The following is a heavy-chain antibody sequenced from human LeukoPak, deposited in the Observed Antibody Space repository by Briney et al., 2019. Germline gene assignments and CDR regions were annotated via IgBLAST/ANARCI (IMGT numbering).Heavy chain of an antibody. CDR2: INPNSGGT. CDR1: GYTFTGYY. CDR3: ARAPDSNQQLAPGAVYYYYGMDV. V-gene: IGHV1-2*02. J-gene: IGHJ6*02. Sequence: GASVKVSCKASGYTFTGYYMHWVRQAPERGLEWMGWINPNSGGTNYAQKFQGRVTMTRDTSISTAYMELSRLRSDDTAVYYCARAPDSNQQLAPGAVYYYYGMDVWGQGTTVTVSS. D-gene: IGHD6-13*01.